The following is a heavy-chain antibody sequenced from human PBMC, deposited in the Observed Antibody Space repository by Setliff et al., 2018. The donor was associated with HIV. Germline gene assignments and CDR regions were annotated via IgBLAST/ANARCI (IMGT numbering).Heavy chain of an antibody. CDR2: IHTTGST. Sequence: PSETLSLTCSVSGDSISSGSCYWSWIRLPAGKGLEWIGQIHTTGSTNYNPSLKSRVTISMDTSKNQFSLNLGSVTATDTAVYYCAKRTFGSGRLDPWGQGTLVTVSS. CDR1: GDSISSGSCY. CDR3: AKRTFGSGRLDP. D-gene: IGHD3-16*01. V-gene: IGHV4-61*09. J-gene: IGHJ5*02.